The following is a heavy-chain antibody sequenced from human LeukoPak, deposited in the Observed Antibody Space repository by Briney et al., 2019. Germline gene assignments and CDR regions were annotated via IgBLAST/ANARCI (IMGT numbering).Heavy chain of an antibody. Sequence: GASVKVSCKASGDTFSSYAISWVRQAPGQGLEWMGGIIPIFGTANYAQKFQGRVTITADESTSTAYMELSSLRSEDTAVYYCARDQAGHYYYMDVWGKGTTVTVSS. CDR2: IIPIFGTA. CDR1: GDTFSSYA. CDR3: ARDQAGHYYYMDV. J-gene: IGHJ6*03. V-gene: IGHV1-69*01. D-gene: IGHD6-19*01.